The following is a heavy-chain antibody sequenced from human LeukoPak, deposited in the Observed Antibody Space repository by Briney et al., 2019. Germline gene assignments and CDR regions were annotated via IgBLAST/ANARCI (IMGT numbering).Heavy chain of an antibody. J-gene: IGHJ3*02. CDR2: INHSGST. CDR1: GGSFSGYY. V-gene: IGHV4-34*01. Sequence: PSETLSLTCAVYGGSFSGYYWSWIRQPPGKGLEWIGEINHSGSTNYNPSLKSRVTISVDTSKNQFSLKLSSVTAADTAVYYCARYPIVVVPAATSDDAFAIWGQGTMVTVSS. CDR3: ARYPIVVVPAATSDDAFAI. D-gene: IGHD2-2*01.